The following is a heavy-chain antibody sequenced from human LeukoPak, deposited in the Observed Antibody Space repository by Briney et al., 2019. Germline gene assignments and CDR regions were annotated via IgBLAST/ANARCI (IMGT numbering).Heavy chain of an antibody. CDR1: GFTFSTYW. V-gene: IGHV3-7*01. CDR2: INQDGSGK. CDR3: ARPQYFYYMDV. Sequence: GGSLRLSCAASGFTFSTYWMTWVRQAPGKGLEWVANINQDGSGKYYVDSVKGRFTISRDNAKNPLYLQMNSLRAEDTAVYYCARPQYFYYMDVWGKGTTVTVSS. J-gene: IGHJ6*03.